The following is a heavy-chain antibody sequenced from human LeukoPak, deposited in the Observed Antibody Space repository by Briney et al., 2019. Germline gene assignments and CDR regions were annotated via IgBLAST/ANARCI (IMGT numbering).Heavy chain of an antibody. Sequence: RPGGSLRLSCVGSGFSFGTYAMSWVRQAPGKGLEWLSHITSGSITTHYADSVKGRFTVSRDNPKNSLYLQMNSLRDEDTAVYYCARVEYYSGSYEDCWGQGTLVTVSS. CDR3: ARVEYYSGSYEDC. V-gene: IGHV3-48*02. CDR1: GFSFGTYA. J-gene: IGHJ4*02. CDR2: ITSGSITT. D-gene: IGHD3-10*01.